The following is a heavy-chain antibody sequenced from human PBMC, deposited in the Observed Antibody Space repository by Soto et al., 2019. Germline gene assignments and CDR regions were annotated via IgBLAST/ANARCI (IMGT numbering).Heavy chain of an antibody. CDR2: IRSRAYTYAT. D-gene: IGHD2-15*01. J-gene: IGHJ3*02. CDR3: FYSFGPLDI. V-gene: IGHV3-73*01. Sequence: GGSLRLSCAASGFTFSDHYMDWVRQASGKGLEWVGRIRSRAYTYATAYAASVKGRFTISRDDSNNTAYLQMNSLKTEDTAVYYRFYSFGPLDIWGQGTMVTVSS. CDR1: GFTFSDHY.